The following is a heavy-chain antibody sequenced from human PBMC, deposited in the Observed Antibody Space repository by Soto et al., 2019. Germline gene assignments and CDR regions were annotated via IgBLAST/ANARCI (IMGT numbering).Heavy chain of an antibody. V-gene: IGHV6-1*01. Sequence: PSQTLSLTCAISGDSVSSNSAAWNWIRQSPSRGLEWLGRTYYRSKWYNDYAVSVKSRITINPDTSKNQFSLQLNSVTPEDTAVYYCARVPLYDSSGYYYPLAAFDIWGQGTMVTVSS. J-gene: IGHJ3*02. CDR1: GDSVSSNSAA. CDR2: TYYRSKWYN. CDR3: ARVPLYDSSGYYYPLAAFDI. D-gene: IGHD3-22*01.